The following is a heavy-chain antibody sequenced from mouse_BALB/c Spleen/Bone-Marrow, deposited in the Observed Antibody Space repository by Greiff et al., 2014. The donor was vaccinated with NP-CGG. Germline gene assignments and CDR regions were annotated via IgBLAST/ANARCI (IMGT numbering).Heavy chain of an antibody. D-gene: IGHD2-4*01. J-gene: IGHJ3*01. CDR2: INPSNGRT. CDR3: ARDYYDKGRFPH. CDR1: GYTFTSYW. V-gene: IGHV1S81*02. Sequence: VQLQQSGAELVKPGASVKLSCKASGYTFTSYWMHWVKQRPGQGLEWIGEINPSNGRTNYNEKFKSRATLTVDKSSSTAYMQLNSLTSEDSAVYYCARDYYDKGRFPHWGQGTLVIVSA.